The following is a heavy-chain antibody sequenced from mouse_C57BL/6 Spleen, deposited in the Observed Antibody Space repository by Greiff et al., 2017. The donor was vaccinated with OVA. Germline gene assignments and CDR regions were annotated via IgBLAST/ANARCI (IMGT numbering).Heavy chain of an antibody. V-gene: IGHV1-82*01. CDR3: ARSLYYGSSQYYFDY. CDR1: GYAFSSSW. CDR2: IYPGDGDT. D-gene: IGHD1-1*01. J-gene: IGHJ2*01. Sequence: VQLVESGPELVKPGASVKISCKASGYAFSSSWMNWVKQRPGKGLEWIGRIYPGDGDTNYNGKFKGKATLTADKSSSTAYMQLSSLTSEDSAVYFCARSLYYGSSQYYFDYWGQGTTLTVSS.